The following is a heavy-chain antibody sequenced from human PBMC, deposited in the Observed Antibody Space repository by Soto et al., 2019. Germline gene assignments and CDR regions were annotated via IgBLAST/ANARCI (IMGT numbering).Heavy chain of an antibody. V-gene: IGHV1-2*02. D-gene: IGHD1-1*01. Sequence: ASVKVSCKASGYTFSDYYIHWVRQAPGQGLEWMGWINPNSGGTKYAPKFQGGVTMTRDTSITTAYMELSRLRSGDTAVYYCAREPATAKAEGVELWGQGTLVPVSS. CDR1: GYTFSDYY. J-gene: IGHJ1*01. CDR3: AREPATAKAEGVEL. CDR2: INPNSGGT.